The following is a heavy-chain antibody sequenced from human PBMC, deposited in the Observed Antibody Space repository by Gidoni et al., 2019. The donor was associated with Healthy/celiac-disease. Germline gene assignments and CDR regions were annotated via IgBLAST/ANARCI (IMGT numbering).Heavy chain of an antibody. Sequence: EVQLLASGGGLVQPGGSLRLSCAASGFTFSSYAMSWVRQDPGKGLEWVSAISGSGGSTYYADSVKGRFTISRDNSKNTLYLQMNSLRAEDTAVYYCAKDPGYSSGWRAEYFQHWGQGTLVTVSS. J-gene: IGHJ1*01. V-gene: IGHV3-23*01. CDR1: GFTFSSYA. CDR2: ISGSGGST. CDR3: AKDPGYSSGWRAEYFQH. D-gene: IGHD6-19*01.